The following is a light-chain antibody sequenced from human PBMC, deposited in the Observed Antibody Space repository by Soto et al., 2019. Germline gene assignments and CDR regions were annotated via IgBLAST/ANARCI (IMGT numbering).Light chain of an antibody. CDR1: QSVSSTY. CDR2: GAS. J-gene: IGKJ4*01. V-gene: IGKV3-20*01. Sequence: EIVLTQSPGTLSLSPGERATLSCRASQSVSSTYLAWYQQKPGQAPRLLISGASSRATGIPDRFSGSGSGTDFTLTISRLEPEDFAVYYCQHYGSLVLTFGGGTKVEIK. CDR3: QHYGSLVLT.